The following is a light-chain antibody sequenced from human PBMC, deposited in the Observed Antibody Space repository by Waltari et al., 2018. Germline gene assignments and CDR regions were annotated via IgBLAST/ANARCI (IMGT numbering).Light chain of an antibody. CDR1: SGHSNNI. Sequence: QLVLTQSPSASASLGASVKLTCTLDSGHSNNIVAWLQRRPEKGPRYLRKVNSDGSHTKGDAMPDRFSGSSSGPERYLTISSLQSEDEADYYCQTGGHGTWVFGGGTKLTVV. V-gene: IGLV4-69*01. CDR3: QTGGHGTWV. J-gene: IGLJ3*02. CDR2: VNSDGSH.